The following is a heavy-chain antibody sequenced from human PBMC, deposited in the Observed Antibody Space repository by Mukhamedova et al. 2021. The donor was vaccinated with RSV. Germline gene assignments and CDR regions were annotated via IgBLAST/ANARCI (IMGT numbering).Heavy chain of an antibody. V-gene: IGHV3-48*03. J-gene: IGHJ4*02. Sequence: TTYYADSVKGRFTISRDDARNSLYLQLNSLTVEDTAVYYCAKTDTSGAFIDYWGQGSLVAVSS. CDR2: TT. D-gene: IGHD3-10*01. CDR3: AKTDTSGAFIDY.